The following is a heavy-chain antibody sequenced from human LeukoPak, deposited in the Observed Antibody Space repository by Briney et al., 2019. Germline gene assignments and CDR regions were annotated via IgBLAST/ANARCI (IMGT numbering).Heavy chain of an antibody. D-gene: IGHD3-9*01. V-gene: IGHV3-48*03. CDR3: ARGGRDYDILTGYYYMEYYFDY. Sequence: GGSLRLFCAASGFTFSSYEMNWVRQAPGKGLEWVSYISSSGSTIYYADSVKGRFTISRDNAKNSLYLQMNSLRAEDTAVYYCARGGRDYDILTGYYYMEYYFDYWGQGVLVTVSS. CDR1: GFTFSSYE. J-gene: IGHJ4*02. CDR2: ISSSGSTI.